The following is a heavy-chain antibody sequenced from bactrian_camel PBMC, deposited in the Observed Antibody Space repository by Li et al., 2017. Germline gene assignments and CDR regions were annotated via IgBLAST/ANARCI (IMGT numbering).Heavy chain of an antibody. CDR3: NAKLEVGYSGPWCREVSDY. D-gene: IGHD1*01. CDR2: ITGDGTT. CDR1: GLLFDDLY. Sequence: HVQLVESGGGSVQAGETLRLSCTASGLLFDDLYMGYYRQAPGNDCELVSTITGDGTTYYADSVKGRFTITHDYAKDTVYLQMNDLKPDDTAMYYRNAKLEVGYSGPWCREVSDYWGQGTQVTVS. V-gene: IGHV3S53*01. J-gene: IGHJ4*01.